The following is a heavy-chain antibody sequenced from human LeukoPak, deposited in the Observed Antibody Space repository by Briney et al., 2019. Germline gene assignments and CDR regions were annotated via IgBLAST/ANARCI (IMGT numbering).Heavy chain of an antibody. CDR3: ARDKDSSGYNDY. D-gene: IGHD3-22*01. Sequence: GGSLRLSCAASGFSFSSYEMNWVRQAPGKGLEWVSSISSSSSFIDYADSLKGRFSISRDNDKNSLYLQMHSLRVEDTAVYYCARDKDSSGYNDYWGQGTLVTVSS. CDR2: ISSSSSFI. CDR1: GFSFSSYE. V-gene: IGHV3-21*01. J-gene: IGHJ4*02.